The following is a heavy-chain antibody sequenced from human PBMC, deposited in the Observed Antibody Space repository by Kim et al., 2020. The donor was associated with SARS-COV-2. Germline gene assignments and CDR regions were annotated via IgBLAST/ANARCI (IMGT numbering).Heavy chain of an antibody. J-gene: IGHJ4*02. D-gene: IGHD2-2*01. CDR2: IIPIFGTA. CDR3: ASRGGIVVVPAAPLYYFDY. Sequence: SVKVSCKASGGTFSSYAISWVRQAPGQGLEWMGGIIPIFGTANYAQKFQGRVTITADESTSTAYMELSSLRSEDTAVYYCASRGGIVVVPAAPLYYFDYWGQGTLVTVSS. V-gene: IGHV1-69*13. CDR1: GGTFSSYA.